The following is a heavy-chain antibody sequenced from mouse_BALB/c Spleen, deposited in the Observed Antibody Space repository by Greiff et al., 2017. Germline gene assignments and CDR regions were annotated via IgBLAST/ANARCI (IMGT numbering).Heavy chain of an antibody. CDR3: ARVPYYGSSYGAY. J-gene: IGHJ3*01. D-gene: IGHD1-1*01. CDR2: ISSGGST. CDR1: GFTFSSYA. Sequence: EVQLVESGGGLVKPGGSLKLSCAASGFTFSSYAMSWVRQTPEKRLEWVASISSGGSTYYPDSVKGRFTISRDNARNILYLQMSSLRSEDTAMYYCARVPYYGSSYGAYWGQGTLVTVSA. V-gene: IGHV5-6-5*01.